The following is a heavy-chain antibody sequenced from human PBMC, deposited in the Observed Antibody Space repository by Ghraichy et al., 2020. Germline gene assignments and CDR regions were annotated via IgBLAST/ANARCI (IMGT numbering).Heavy chain of an antibody. CDR2: IYRSGSI. J-gene: IGHJ4*02. Sequence: GGSLTSGDYYWSWIRQPPGMGLEWIGYIYRSGSIYYNPSLKSRITISVDTSKNQFSLKVNSLTAADTAVYFCARAGAVAGTPYFDYWGQGSLVTVSS. CDR1: GGSLTSGDYY. D-gene: IGHD6-19*01. V-gene: IGHV4-30-4*01. CDR3: ARAGAVAGTPYFDY.